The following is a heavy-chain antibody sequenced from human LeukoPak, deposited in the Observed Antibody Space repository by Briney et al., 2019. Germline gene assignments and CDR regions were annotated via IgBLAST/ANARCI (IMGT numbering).Heavy chain of an antibody. V-gene: IGHV3-48*01. J-gene: IGHJ6*03. Sequence: GGSLRLSCEVSGFTFSSYSMNWVRQAPGKGLEWVSYISSSSGTIYYADSVKGRFTISRDNAKNSLYLQMNSLRPEDTAVYYCARDPYSGSYGDYYYYYMDVWGKGTTVTISS. CDR3: ARDPYSGSYGDYYYYYMDV. D-gene: IGHD1-26*01. CDR2: ISSSSGTI. CDR1: GFTFSSYS.